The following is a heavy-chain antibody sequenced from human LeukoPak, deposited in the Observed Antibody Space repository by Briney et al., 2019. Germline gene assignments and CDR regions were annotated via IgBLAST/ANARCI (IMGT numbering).Heavy chain of an antibody. CDR3: MIVGATRAFDI. CDR1: GFTFSGSA. D-gene: IGHD1-26*01. V-gene: IGHV3-73*01. Sequence: GGSLRLSCAASGFTFSGSAMHWVRQASGKGLEWVGRIRSKANSYATAYAASVKGRFTISRDDSKNTAYLQMNSLKTEDTAVYYCMIVGATRAFDIWGQGTMVTVSS. CDR2: IRSKANSYAT. J-gene: IGHJ3*02.